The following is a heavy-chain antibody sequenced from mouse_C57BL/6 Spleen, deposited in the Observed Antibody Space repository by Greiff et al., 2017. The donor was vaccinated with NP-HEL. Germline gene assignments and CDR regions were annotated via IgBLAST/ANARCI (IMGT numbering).Heavy chain of an antibody. V-gene: IGHV1-59*01. D-gene: IGHD1-1*01. CDR3: ARGNYYGSSSYYFDY. CDR2: IDPSDSYT. Sequence: VQLQQPGAELVRPGTSVKLSCKASGYTFTSYWMHWVKQRPGQGLEWIGVIDPSDSYTNYNQKFKGKATLTVDTSSSTAYMQLSSLTSEDSAVYYCARGNYYGSSSYYFDYWGQGTTLTVSS. CDR1: GYTFTSYW. J-gene: IGHJ2*01.